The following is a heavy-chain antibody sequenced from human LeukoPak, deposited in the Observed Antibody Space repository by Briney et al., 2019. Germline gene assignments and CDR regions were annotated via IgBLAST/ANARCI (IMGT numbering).Heavy chain of an antibody. CDR1: GGTFSSYT. J-gene: IGHJ3*02. D-gene: IGHD3-3*01. CDR3: ARDPPAYYDFWSGYRRSPDAFDI. Sequence: SVQVSCKASGGTFSSYTISWVRQAPGQGLEWMGRIIPILGIANYAQKFQGRVTITADKSTSTAYMELSSLRSEDTAVYYCARDPPAYYDFWSGYRRSPDAFDIWGQGTMVTVSS. CDR2: IIPILGIA. V-gene: IGHV1-69*04.